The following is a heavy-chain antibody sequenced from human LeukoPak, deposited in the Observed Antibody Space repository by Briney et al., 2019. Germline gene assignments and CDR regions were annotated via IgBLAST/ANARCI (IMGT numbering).Heavy chain of an antibody. CDR3: ARHDSFIPY. J-gene: IGHJ4*02. D-gene: IGHD5-18*01. CDR1: GFTFNYYA. CDR2: ISDNEGST. Sequence: GSLRLSCAASGFTFNYYAMSWVRQAPGKGLEWVSGISDNEGSTYYTDSVKGRFTISRDNTKNTVYLQMNNLRPDDTAVYFCARHDSFIPYWGQGTLVTVSS. V-gene: IGHV3-23*01.